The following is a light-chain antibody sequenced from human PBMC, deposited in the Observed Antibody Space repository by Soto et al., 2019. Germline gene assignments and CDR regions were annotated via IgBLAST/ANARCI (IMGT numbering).Light chain of an antibody. CDR3: SSQTGSATVL. Sequence: QSALTQPASVSGSPGQSITISCTGTSSDVGAYNFVSWYQQLPGKAPKLMIYEVSNRPSGVSDRFSGSKSDNTASLIISGLRAEDEADYYCSSQTGSATVLFGGGTKLTVL. CDR2: EVS. CDR1: SSDVGAYNF. V-gene: IGLV2-14*01. J-gene: IGLJ2*01.